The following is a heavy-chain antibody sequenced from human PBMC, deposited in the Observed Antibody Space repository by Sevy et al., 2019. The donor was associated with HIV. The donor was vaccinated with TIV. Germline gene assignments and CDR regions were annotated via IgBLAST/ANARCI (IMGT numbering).Heavy chain of an antibody. CDR3: ARGEHVSGYYGSFDY. J-gene: IGHJ4*02. V-gene: IGHV3-53*01. CDR2: IYIGGTT. D-gene: IGHD5-12*01. CDR1: GLTVSDNF. Sequence: GGSLRLSCAASGLTVSDNFMSWVRQAPGKGLEWVSVIYIGGTTYYADSVKGRFTISRDNSKNTIYLQMNGLRAEDTAVYYCARGEHVSGYYGSFDYWGQGALVTVSS.